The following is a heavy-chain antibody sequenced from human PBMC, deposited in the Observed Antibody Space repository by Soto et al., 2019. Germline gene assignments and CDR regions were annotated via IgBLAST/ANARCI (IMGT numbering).Heavy chain of an antibody. Sequence: QVQLVESGGGVVQPGRSLRLSCAASGFTFSSYAMHWVRQAPGKGLEWVAVISYDGSNKYYADSVKGRFTISRDNSKNTLYLQMNSLRAEDTAVYYCAREGNSGSYYFWFDPWGQGTLVTVSS. J-gene: IGHJ5*02. V-gene: IGHV3-30-3*01. CDR1: GFTFSSYA. CDR2: ISYDGSNK. D-gene: IGHD1-26*01. CDR3: AREGNSGSYYFWFDP.